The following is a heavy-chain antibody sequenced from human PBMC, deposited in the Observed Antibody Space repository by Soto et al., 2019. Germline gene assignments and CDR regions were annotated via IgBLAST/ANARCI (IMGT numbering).Heavy chain of an antibody. CDR3: ARDRRGLRIYQFDN. CDR1: GYNFPDHY. CDR2: INPNSGGT. Sequence: AASVKVSCKASGYNFPDHYLHWVRQAPGQGLEWMGWINPNSGGTNYALKFQGRVTMTRDTSISTAYMELSRLTSVDSAVYFCARDRRGLRIYQFDNWGQGTLVTVSS. J-gene: IGHJ4*02. V-gene: IGHV1-2*02. D-gene: IGHD2-2*01.